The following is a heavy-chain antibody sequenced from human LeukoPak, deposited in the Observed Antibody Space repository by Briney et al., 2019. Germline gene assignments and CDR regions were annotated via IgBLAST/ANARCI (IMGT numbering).Heavy chain of an antibody. CDR1: GFTFDDYA. CDR2: FSWNSGSI. J-gene: IGHJ4*02. Sequence: GGPLRLSCAASGFTFDDYAMHWARQAPGKGLEWVSGFSWNSGSIGYADSVKGRFTISRDNAKNSLYLQMNSLRAEETDLYYCAKDRSYWNDATLDYWGQGTLGTVSS. CDR3: AKDRSYWNDATLDY. D-gene: IGHD1-1*01. V-gene: IGHV3-9*01.